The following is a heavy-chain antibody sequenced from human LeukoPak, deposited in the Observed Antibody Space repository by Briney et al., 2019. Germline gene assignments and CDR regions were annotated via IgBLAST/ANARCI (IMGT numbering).Heavy chain of an antibody. CDR1: GFTFSSYS. D-gene: IGHD3-22*01. CDR3: ARDRGTSGYLP. V-gene: IGHV3-48*02. CDR2: ISTSSNTI. J-gene: IGHJ5*02. Sequence: GGSLRLSCAASGFTFSSYSMNWVRRAPGKGLEWVSYISTSSNTIHYADSVKGRFTISRDNAKNSLYLQMNSLRDGDTAVYYCARDRGTSGYLPWGQGTLVTVSS.